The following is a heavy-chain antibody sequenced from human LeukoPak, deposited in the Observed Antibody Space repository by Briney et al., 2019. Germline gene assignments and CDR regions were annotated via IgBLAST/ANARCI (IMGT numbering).Heavy chain of an antibody. J-gene: IGHJ5*02. Sequence: SGPTLVKPTQALTLTCTFSGFSLSTSGVGVGWIRQPPGKALEWLALIYWNDDKRYSPSLKSRLTITKDTSKNQVVLTMTNMDPVDTATYYCARCLLSSWQEGNWFDPWGQGTLVTVSS. V-gene: IGHV2-5*01. CDR3: ARCLLSSWQEGNWFDP. CDR2: IYWNDDK. D-gene: IGHD2-15*01. CDR1: GFSLSTSGVG.